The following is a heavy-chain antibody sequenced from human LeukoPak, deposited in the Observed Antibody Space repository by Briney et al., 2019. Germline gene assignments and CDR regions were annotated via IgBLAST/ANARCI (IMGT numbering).Heavy chain of an antibody. Sequence: GGSLRLSCAASGMTFSSHWMSWVRQAPGKGLEWVANIKSDGSEKYYLDSVKGRFTISRDNAKNSLYLQMNSLRAEDTAVCYCAELGITMIGGVWGKGTTVTISS. CDR1: GMTFSSHW. D-gene: IGHD3-10*02. J-gene: IGHJ6*04. V-gene: IGHV3-7*01. CDR3: AELGITMIGGV. CDR2: IKSDGSEK.